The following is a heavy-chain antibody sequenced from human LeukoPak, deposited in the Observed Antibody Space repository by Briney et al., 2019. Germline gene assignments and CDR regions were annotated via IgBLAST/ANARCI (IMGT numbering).Heavy chain of an antibody. D-gene: IGHD6-13*01. Sequence: ASVKVSCKVSGYTLTELSMHWVRQAPGKGLEWMGGFDPEDGETIYAQKFQGRVTMTEDTSTDTAYTELSSLRSEDTAVYYCATDAAAAGTGWFDPWGQGTLVTVSS. J-gene: IGHJ5*02. V-gene: IGHV1-24*01. CDR1: GYTLTELS. CDR3: ATDAAAAGTGWFDP. CDR2: FDPEDGET.